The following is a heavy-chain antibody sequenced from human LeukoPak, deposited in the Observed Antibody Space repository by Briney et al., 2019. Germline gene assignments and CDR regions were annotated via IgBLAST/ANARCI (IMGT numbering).Heavy chain of an antibody. CDR3: ARGGYTSGWPDYHYYMDV. Sequence: PSETLSLTCTVSGGSISSSSYYWGWIRQPPGKGLEWIGSIYYSGSTYYNPSLKSRVTMSVDTSKNQFSLTLRSVIAADTAVYFCARGGYTSGWPDYHYYMDVWGKGTTVTISS. D-gene: IGHD6-19*01. CDR2: IYYSGST. V-gene: IGHV4-39*07. J-gene: IGHJ6*03. CDR1: GGSISSSSYY.